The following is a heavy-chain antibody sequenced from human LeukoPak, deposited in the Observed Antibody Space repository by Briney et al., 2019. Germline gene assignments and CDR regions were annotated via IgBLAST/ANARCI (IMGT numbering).Heavy chain of an antibody. CDR3: ALDLSITGTTGAFDI. CDR1: GYSTSSGYY. CDR2: IYHSGST. D-gene: IGHD1-7*01. V-gene: IGHV4-38-2*02. Sequence: PSETLSLTCTVSGYSTSSGYYWGWIRQPPGKGLEWIGSIYHSGSTYYNPSLKSRVTISVDTSKNQFSLKLSSVTAADTAVYYCALDLSITGTTGAFDIWGQGTMVTVSS. J-gene: IGHJ3*02.